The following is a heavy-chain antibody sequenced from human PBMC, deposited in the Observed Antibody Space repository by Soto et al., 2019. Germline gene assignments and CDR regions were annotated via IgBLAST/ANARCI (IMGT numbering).Heavy chain of an antibody. CDR1: GFSLSNARMG. CDR3: ARSPIAAAGYFDY. V-gene: IGHV2-26*01. J-gene: IGHJ4*02. D-gene: IGHD6-13*01. Sequence: QVTLKESGPVLVKPTETLTLTCTVSGFSLSNARMGVSWIRQPPGKALEWLAHIFSNDEKSYSTSLKSRLTSSXDXFKSQVVLTMTNMDPVDTATYYCARSPIAAAGYFDYWGQGTLVTVSS. CDR2: IFSNDEK.